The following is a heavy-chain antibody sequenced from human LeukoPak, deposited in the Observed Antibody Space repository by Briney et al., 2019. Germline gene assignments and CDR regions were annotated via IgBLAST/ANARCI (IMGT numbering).Heavy chain of an antibody. CDR3: VRDTSRMRNWFDP. V-gene: IGHV3-48*01. CDR2: ISSSSSTI. D-gene: IGHD2/OR15-2a*01. Sequence: GGSLRLSCAASGFTFSSYSMNWVRQAPGKGLEWVSYISSSSSTIYYADSVKGRFTISRDNAKNSLYLQMNSLRAEDTAVYYCVRDTSRMRNWFDPWGQGTLVTVSS. J-gene: IGHJ5*02. CDR1: GFTFSSYS.